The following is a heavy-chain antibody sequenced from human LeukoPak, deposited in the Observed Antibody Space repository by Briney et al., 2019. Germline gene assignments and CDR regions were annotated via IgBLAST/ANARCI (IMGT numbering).Heavy chain of an antibody. CDR3: ARHTRYTWKDS. D-gene: IGHD3-9*01. J-gene: IGHJ5*01. Sequence: SETLSLTCTVSGDSISRYYWSWIRQPPGKGLEWIGYIYYTGSTNYNPSLKSRVTISVDTSRNQFSLNLNSVTAADTALYYCARHTRYTWKDSWGQGTLVTVSS. CDR1: GDSISRYY. CDR2: IYYTGST. V-gene: IGHV4-59*08.